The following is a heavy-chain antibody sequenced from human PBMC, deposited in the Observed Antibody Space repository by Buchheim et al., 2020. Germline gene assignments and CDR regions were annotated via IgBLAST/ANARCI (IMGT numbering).Heavy chain of an antibody. V-gene: IGHV3-48*02. CDR1: GFTFSSYS. CDR2: ISSSSSTI. Sequence: VQLVESGGGLVQPGGSLRLSCAASGFTFSSYSMNWVRQAPGKGLEWVSYISSSSSTIYYADSVKGRFTISRDNAKNSLYLQMNSLRDEDTAVYYCASVRDYYDSSGLFDYWGQGTL. J-gene: IGHJ4*02. CDR3: ASVRDYYDSSGLFDY. D-gene: IGHD3-22*01.